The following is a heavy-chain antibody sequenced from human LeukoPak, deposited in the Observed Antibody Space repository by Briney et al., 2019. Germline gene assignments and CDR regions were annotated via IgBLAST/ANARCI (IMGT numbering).Heavy chain of an antibody. D-gene: IGHD4-23*01. Sequence: PGGSQRLSCAASGFTFRRYDMNWVRQAPGKGREWVSYISSSGSTIYYADSVKGRFTISRDNAKNSLYLQMNSLRAEDTAVYYCARVSGLRWAYYYYMDVWGKGTTVTVSS. V-gene: IGHV3-48*03. CDR1: GFTFRRYD. CDR2: ISSSGSTI. J-gene: IGHJ6*03. CDR3: ARVSGLRWAYYYYMDV.